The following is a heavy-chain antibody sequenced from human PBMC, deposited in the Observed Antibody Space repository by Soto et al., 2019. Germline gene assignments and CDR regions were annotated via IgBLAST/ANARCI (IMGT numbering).Heavy chain of an antibody. CDR1: GFTFSSYA. CDR2: ISGSGGST. D-gene: IGHD6-13*01. CDR3: AKDGSYSSSWYPLYYFDY. Sequence: GGSLRLSCAASGFTFSSYAMSWVRQAPGKGLEWVSAISGSGGSTYYADSVKGRFTISRDNSKNTLYLQMNSLRAEDTAVYYCAKDGSYSSSWYPLYYFDYWGQGTLVTVSS. J-gene: IGHJ4*02. V-gene: IGHV3-23*01.